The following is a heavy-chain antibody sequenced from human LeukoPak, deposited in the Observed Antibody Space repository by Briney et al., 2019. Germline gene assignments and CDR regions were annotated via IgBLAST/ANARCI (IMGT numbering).Heavy chain of an antibody. J-gene: IGHJ6*02. CDR2: IYSGGKT. CDR3: AREYCSDGTCYYYYGMDV. CDR1: GFTVSNNY. V-gene: IGHV3-53*01. D-gene: IGHD2-15*01. Sequence: GGSLRLSCAASGFTVSNNYMSWLRQAPGKGLEWVSLIYSGGKTYYADSVKGRFIISRDNSKNTLYLQMNSLRAEDTAVYYCAREYCSDGTCYYYYGMDVWGHGTTVTVSS.